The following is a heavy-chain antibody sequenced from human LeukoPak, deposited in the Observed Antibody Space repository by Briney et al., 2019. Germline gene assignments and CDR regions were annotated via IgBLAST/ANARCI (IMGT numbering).Heavy chain of an antibody. CDR1: GLTFSSHG. CDR3: AKALGLLAQWHLDY. V-gene: IGHV3-30*02. J-gene: IGHJ4*02. D-gene: IGHD6-19*01. CDR2: IRYDGSHK. Sequence: PGGSLRLSCGASGLTFSSHGMPWVRQAPAKGVGWVEFIRYDGSHKYYGDSVKGRFTISRDNSKNTLYLQMNSLRAEDTAVYYCAKALGLLAQWHLDYWGQGTLVTVSS.